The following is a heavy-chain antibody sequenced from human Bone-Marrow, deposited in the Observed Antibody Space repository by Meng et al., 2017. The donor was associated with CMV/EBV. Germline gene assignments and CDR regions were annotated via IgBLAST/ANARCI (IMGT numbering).Heavy chain of an antibody. Sequence: ASVKVSCKASGYTFTSYYMHWVRQAPGQGLEWMGWINPNSGGTNYAQKFQGRVTMTRDTSISTAYMELSRLRSDDTAVYYCARGGAGGYDFWSGYLFYYGMDVWGQGTTVTVSS. CDR2: INPNSGGT. CDR3: ARGGAGGYDFWSGYLFYYGMDV. V-gene: IGHV1-2*02. CDR1: GYTFTSYY. D-gene: IGHD3-3*01. J-gene: IGHJ6*02.